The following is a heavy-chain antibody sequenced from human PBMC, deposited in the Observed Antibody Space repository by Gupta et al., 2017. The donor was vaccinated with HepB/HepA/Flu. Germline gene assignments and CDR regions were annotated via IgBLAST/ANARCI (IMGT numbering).Heavy chain of an antibody. CDR3: GRWGPMYYYMDV. J-gene: IGHJ6*03. Sequence: QVQPVQSGAEARNPGASVKLSCKASGYTFRNYGFTGVRQAPGQGLEWIGWISAYNGRTDYAQKLQGRVSMTTDPSSTTAYMELRSLRSDDTAVYYCGRWGPMYYYMDVWGKGTTVTVSS. CDR1: GYTFRNYG. V-gene: IGHV1-18*01. CDR2: ISAYNGRT. D-gene: IGHD2-2*01.